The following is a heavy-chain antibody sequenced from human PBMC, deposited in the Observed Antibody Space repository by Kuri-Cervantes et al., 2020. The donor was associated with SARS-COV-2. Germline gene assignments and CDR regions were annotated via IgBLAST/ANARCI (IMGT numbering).Heavy chain of an antibody. CDR2: IYNVGST. J-gene: IGHJ4*02. Sequence: GASLKISSAASGFTVSNNYQSWGRQAPGEGLECVSVIYNVGSTYYAEWVKGRFTISRDNSKNTLYLQMNSLRAEDTAVYYCARGKGSGTYFGYFDYWGPGTLGTVSS. CDR1: GFTVSNNY. V-gene: IGHV3-53*01. CDR3: ARGKGSGTYFGYFDY. D-gene: IGHD1-26*01.